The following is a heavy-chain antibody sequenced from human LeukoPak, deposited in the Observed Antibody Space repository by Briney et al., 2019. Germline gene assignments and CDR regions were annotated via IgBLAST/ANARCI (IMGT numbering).Heavy chain of an antibody. CDR1: GYTFTNYG. D-gene: IGHD2-2*01. CDR3: ARWGLVAPGTYYYYYTDV. Sequence: ASVKVSCKASGYTFTNYGVSWVRQAPGQGLEWMGWINAFNGDTHYAQNLQGRLTMTTDTSTSMAFMELRSLRPDDTAVYFCARWGLVAPGTYYYYYTDVWGRGTTVTVSS. J-gene: IGHJ6*03. CDR2: INAFNGDT. V-gene: IGHV1-18*01.